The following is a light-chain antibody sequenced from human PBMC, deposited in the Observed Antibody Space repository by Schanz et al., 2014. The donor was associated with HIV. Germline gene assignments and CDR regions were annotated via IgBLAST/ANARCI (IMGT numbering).Light chain of an antibody. CDR1: QSLLHSNGYKY. CDR3: MQTLQIPQFT. V-gene: IGKV2-28*01. J-gene: IGKJ3*01. CDR2: VNS. Sequence: DIVLTQSPLSLPVTPGEPASISCRSSQSLLHSNGYKYLDWYLQKPGQSPQLLIYVNSNRASGVPDRFSGSGSGTDFTLKISRVEAEDVGVYYCMQTLQIPQFTFGPGTKVDIK.